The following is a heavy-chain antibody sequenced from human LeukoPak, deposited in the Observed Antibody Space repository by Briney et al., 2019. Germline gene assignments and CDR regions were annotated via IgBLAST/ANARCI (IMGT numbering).Heavy chain of an antibody. Sequence: GASVKLSCKASGYTFTSYGITWVRQAPGQGLEWMGFISAYNGNTNYAQNLQVRVTMTTDTSTTTAYMELSSLRSEDTAVYYCARGVRDDLGWIEDYYYYYMDVWGKGTTVTISS. CDR3: ARGVRDDLGWIEDYYYYYMDV. CDR1: GYTFTSYG. J-gene: IGHJ6*03. D-gene: IGHD2-2*03. CDR2: ISAYNGNT. V-gene: IGHV1-18*01.